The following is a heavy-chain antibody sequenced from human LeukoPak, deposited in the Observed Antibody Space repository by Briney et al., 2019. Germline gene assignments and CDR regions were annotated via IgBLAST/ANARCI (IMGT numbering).Heavy chain of an antibody. CDR2: IYSGGST. V-gene: IGHV3-53*01. Sequence: GGSLRLSCAASGFTVSSNYMSWVRQAPGKGLGWVSVIYSGGSTYYADSVKGRFTISRDNSKNTLYLQMNSLRAEDTAVYYCARGRTPFSYYYDSSGYYLDYWGQGTLVTVSS. CDR1: GFTVSSNY. D-gene: IGHD3-22*01. CDR3: ARGRTPFSYYYDSSGYYLDY. J-gene: IGHJ4*02.